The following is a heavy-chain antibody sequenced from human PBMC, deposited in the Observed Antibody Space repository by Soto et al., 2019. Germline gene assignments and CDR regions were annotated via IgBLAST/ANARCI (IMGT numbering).Heavy chain of an antibody. V-gene: IGHV3-9*01. CDR3: AKDQGIGATPGTGGMDV. CDR2: ISWNSGRI. CDR1: GFTFDDYA. Sequence: QPGGSLRLSCAASGFTFDDYAVHWVRQVPGKGLEWVSGISWNSGRIGYADSVKGRFTISRDNAKKSLYLQMNSLRSEDTAFYYCAKDQGIGATPGTGGMDVWGQGTTVTVSS. D-gene: IGHD6-13*01. J-gene: IGHJ6*02.